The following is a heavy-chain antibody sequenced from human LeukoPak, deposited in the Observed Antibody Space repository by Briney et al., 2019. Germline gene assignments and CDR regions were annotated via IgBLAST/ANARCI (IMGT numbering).Heavy chain of an antibody. J-gene: IGHJ3*02. V-gene: IGHV1-24*01. CDR2: FEPKEGDHGET. CDR3: ATDRLEVYALNI. Sequence: ASVKVSCKVSGYSLSDLSIHWVRHVHGKGLEWMGGFEPKEGDHGETIFAQNFEGRLTLTEDTLTDTAYMEFLSLTSEDTGVYYCATDRLEVYALNIWGQGTMVTVSS. D-gene: IGHD1-1*01. CDR1: GYSLSDLS.